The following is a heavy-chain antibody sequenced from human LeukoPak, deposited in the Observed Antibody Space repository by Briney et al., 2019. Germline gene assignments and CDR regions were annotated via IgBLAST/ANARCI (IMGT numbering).Heavy chain of an antibody. CDR3: ARFPGGAEYRHYYYMDV. V-gene: IGHV4-4*02. CDR2: IYYSGST. Sequence: PSETLSLTCAVSGGSISSSNWWNWVRQTPGKGLEWIGYIYYSGSTNYNPSLKSRVTVSVATSKNQFSLKLSSVTAADTAVYYCARFPGGAEYRHYYYMDVWGKGTTVTVSS. D-gene: IGHD1-14*01. CDR1: GGSISSSNW. J-gene: IGHJ6*03.